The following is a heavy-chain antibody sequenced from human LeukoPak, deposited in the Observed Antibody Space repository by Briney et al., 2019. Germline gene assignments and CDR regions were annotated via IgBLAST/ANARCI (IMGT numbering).Heavy chain of an antibody. CDR2: IYYSGNT. V-gene: IGHV4-39*02. CDR1: GGSVSTSSYD. J-gene: IGHJ4*02. Sequence: SETLSLTCTVFGGSVSTSSYDWGWIRQPPGKGLEWIASIYYSGNTYYNPSLKSQVTISLDTSKNHFSLKLSSVTAADTAVYYCARVYDLLTGADFDYWGQGALVTVSS. D-gene: IGHD3-9*01. CDR3: ARVYDLLTGADFDY.